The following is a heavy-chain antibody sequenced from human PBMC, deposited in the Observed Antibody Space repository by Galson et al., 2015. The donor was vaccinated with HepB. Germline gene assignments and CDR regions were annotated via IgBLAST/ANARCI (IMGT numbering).Heavy chain of an antibody. J-gene: IGHJ6*02. CDR2: IRYDGSNK. Sequence: SLRLSCAASGFTFSSYGMHWVRQAPGKGLEWVAFIRYDGSNKYYADSVKGRFTISRDNSKNTLYLQMNSLRAEDTAVYYCAKDLGEGSGCYSYYYYYGMDVWGQGTTVTVSS. CDR1: GFTFSSYG. D-gene: IGHD3-10*01. V-gene: IGHV3-30*02. CDR3: AKDLGEGSGCYSYYYYYGMDV.